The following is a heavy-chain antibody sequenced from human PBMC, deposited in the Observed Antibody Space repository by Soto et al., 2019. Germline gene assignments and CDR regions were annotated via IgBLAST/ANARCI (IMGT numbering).Heavy chain of an antibody. CDR3: ARGAGGTDFDY. J-gene: IGHJ4*02. V-gene: IGHV3-23*01. D-gene: IGHD1-26*01. Sequence: WIRQAPGKGLEWVSSINFSGDSTYYADSVKGRFTMSRDNSKKGVYLQMHSLRAEDTAVYYCARGAGGTDFDYWGQGTLVTVSS. CDR2: INFSGDST.